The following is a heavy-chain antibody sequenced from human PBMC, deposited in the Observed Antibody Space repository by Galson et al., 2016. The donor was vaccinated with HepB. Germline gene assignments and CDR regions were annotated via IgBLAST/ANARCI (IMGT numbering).Heavy chain of an antibody. CDR2: ISGGGDTT. D-gene: IGHD2-15*01. Sequence: SLRLSCAASGFSFSNYEMNWVRQAPGKGLEWVAYISGGGDTTYYADSVRGRLTISRDNARDSVFLQMTSLRGEDTARYYCARDAPGTWYLTTWCQGTLVSVSS. CDR1: GFSFSNYE. J-gene: IGHJ1*01. V-gene: IGHV3-48*03. CDR3: ARDAPGTWYLTT.